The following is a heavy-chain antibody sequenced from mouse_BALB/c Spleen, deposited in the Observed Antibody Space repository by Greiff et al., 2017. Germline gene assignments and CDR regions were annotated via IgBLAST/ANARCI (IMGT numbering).Heavy chain of an antibody. V-gene: IGHV2-9*02. J-gene: IGHJ4*01. CDR2: IWAGGST. CDR3: ARDRSYYRYDGDYAMDY. CDR1: GFSLTSYG. D-gene: IGHD2-14*01. Sequence: QVQLKQSGPGLVAPSQSLSITCTVSGFSLTSYGVHWVRQPPGKGLEWLGVIWAGGSTNYNSALMSRLSISKDNSKSQVFLKMNSLQTDDTAMYYCARDRSYYRYDGDYAMDYWGQGTSVTVSS.